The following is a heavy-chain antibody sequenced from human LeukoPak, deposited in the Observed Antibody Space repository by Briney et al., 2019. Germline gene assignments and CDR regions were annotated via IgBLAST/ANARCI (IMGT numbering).Heavy chain of an antibody. J-gene: IGHJ4*02. CDR1: GYTFTSYY. V-gene: IGHV1-46*01. D-gene: IGHD3-10*01. CDR3: AGGSGSYYKTDY. CDR2: INPSGGST. Sequence: ASVKVSRKASGYTFTSYYMHWVRQAPGQGLEWMGIINPSGGSTSYAQKFQGRVTMTRDMSTSTVYMELSSLRSEDTAVYYCAGGSGSYYKTDYWGQGTLVTVSS.